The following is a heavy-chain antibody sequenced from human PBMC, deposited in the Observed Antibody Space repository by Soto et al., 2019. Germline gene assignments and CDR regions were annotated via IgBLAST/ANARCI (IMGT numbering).Heavy chain of an antibody. CDR2: IIPMFGTA. V-gene: IGHV1-69*12. CDR3: ASGIQLWLRRINNGYSG. D-gene: IGHD5-18*01. Sequence: QVQLVQSGAEVKKPESSVKVSCKAPGGTFSTYAIRWVRQAPGQGLEWMGGIIPMFGTANYAQRFQDRVTITADESTNTVYMEVRSLRSEDTAVYFCASGIQLWLRRINNGYSGWGQGTLVTVSS. CDR1: GGTFSTYA. J-gene: IGHJ4*02.